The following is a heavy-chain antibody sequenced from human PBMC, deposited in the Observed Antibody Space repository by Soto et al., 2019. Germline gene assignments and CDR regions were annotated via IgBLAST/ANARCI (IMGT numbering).Heavy chain of an antibody. Sequence: SATLSLTCTVSGGSISSYYWSWIRQPPGKGLEWIGYVHDSWGSHYNPSLKSRVTISVDTSKNQFSLKLSSVTAADTAVYYCARHRYSYGVYYFDYWDQGTLVTVSS. CDR1: GGSISSYY. CDR2: VHDSWGS. J-gene: IGHJ4*02. CDR3: ARHRYSYGVYYFDY. D-gene: IGHD5-18*01. V-gene: IGHV4-59*08.